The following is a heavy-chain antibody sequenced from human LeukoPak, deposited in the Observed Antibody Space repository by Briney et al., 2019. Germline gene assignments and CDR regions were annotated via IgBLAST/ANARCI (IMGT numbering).Heavy chain of an antibody. J-gene: IGHJ4*02. CDR2: IYTSGST. CDR1: GGSISSGSYY. D-gene: IGHD6-19*01. V-gene: IGHV4-61*02. Sequence: SETLSLTCTVSGGSISSGSYYWSWIRQPAGKGLEWIGRIYTSGSTNYNPSLKSRVTISVDTSKNQFSLKLSSVTAADTAVYYCARDPSIAVAGMGIDYWGQETLVTVSS. CDR3: ARDPSIAVAGMGIDY.